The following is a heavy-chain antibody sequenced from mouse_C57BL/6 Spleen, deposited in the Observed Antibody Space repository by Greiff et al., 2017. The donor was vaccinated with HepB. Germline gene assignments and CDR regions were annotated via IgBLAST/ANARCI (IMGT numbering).Heavy chain of an antibody. V-gene: IGHV1-81*01. CDR2: IYPRSGNT. J-gene: IGHJ4*01. CDR1: GYTFTSYG. CDR3: AREEGPYAMDY. Sequence: QVQLKQSGAELARPGASVKLSCKASGYTFTSYGISWVKQRTGQGLEWIGEIYPRSGNTYYNEKFKGKATLTADKSYSTAYMELRSLTSEDSAVYFCAREEGPYAMDYWGQGTSVTVSS.